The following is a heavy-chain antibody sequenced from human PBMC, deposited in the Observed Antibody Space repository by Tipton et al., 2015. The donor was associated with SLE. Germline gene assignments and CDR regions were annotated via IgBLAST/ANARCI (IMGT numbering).Heavy chain of an antibody. J-gene: IGHJ3*02. V-gene: IGHV4-59*12. Sequence: TPSLTCTVSGGSISSYYWSWIRQPPGKGLEWIGYIYYSGSTNYNPSLKSRVTISVDTSKNQFSLKLSSVTAADTAVYYCARRPDLFDIWGQGTMVTVSS. CDR1: GGSISSYY. D-gene: IGHD6-6*01. CDR3: ARRPDLFDI. CDR2: IYYSGST.